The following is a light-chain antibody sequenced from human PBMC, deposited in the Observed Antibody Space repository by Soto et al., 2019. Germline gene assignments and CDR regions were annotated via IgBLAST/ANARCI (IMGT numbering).Light chain of an antibody. CDR1: QSLVYSDGNTY. Sequence: DVVMTQSPLSLPVTLGQPASISCRSSQSLVYSDGNTYLNWFHQRPGQSPRRLIYKVSNRDSGVPGRFTGSGSGTDFTLNISRVEAEDGGVFYCMQGTHWPATFGGGTKVEI. CDR2: KVS. V-gene: IGKV2-30*01. J-gene: IGKJ4*01. CDR3: MQGTHWPAT.